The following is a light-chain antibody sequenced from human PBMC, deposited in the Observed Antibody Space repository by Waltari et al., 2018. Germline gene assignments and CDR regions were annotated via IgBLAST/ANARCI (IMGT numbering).Light chain of an antibody. CDR2: DTS. Sequence: EIVLTQSPCTLSLSPGDRATLSCRASQSVRRSLTWYQQKPGQAPRLLIYDTSTRATGIPDRFSGSGSGTDFSLTISRLEPEDFAVYYCQEYVNLPATFGQGTKVEIK. J-gene: IGKJ1*01. CDR1: QSVRRS. V-gene: IGKV3-20*01. CDR3: QEYVNLPAT.